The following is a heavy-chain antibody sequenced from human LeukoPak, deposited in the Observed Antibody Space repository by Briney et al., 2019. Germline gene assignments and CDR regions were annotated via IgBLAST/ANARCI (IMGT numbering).Heavy chain of an antibody. CDR1: GFTFSSYS. CDR3: ARDPRWREWLSYMDV. V-gene: IGHV3-21*01. D-gene: IGHD3-3*01. J-gene: IGHJ6*03. CDR2: ISSSSSYI. Sequence: GRSLRLSCAASGFTFSSYSMNWVRQAPGKGLEWVSSISSSSSYIYYADSVKGRFTISRDNAKNSLYLQMNSLRAEDTAVYYCARDPRWREWLSYMDVWGKGTTVTVSS.